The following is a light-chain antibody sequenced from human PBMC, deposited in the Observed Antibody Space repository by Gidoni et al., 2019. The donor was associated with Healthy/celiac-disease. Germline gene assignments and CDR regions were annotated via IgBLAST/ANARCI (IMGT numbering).Light chain of an antibody. CDR2: AAS. V-gene: IGKV1-9*01. J-gene: IGKJ3*01. CDR3: QQLNSYPLT. Sequence: DIQLTQSPSFLSASVGDRGTITCRASQGISSYLAWYQKKPGKAPKLLIYAASTLQSGVPSRFSGSGSGTEFTLTISSLQPEDFATYYCQQLNSYPLTFGPGTKVDIK. CDR1: QGISSY.